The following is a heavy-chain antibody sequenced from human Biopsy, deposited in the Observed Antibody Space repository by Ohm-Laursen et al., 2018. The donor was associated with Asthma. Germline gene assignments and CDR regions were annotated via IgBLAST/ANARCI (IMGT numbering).Heavy chain of an antibody. CDR1: GYTFNSAG. Sequence: GSVKVSCKTSGYTFNSAGITWVRQAPGQGLEWMGWISVYNGNTKVAQKLQDRVTMTTDTSTSTAYMELRSLRSDDTAVYFCARAVDYSHYYGIDVWGQGTTVTVS. J-gene: IGHJ6*02. CDR2: ISVYNGNT. CDR3: ARAVDYSHYYGIDV. D-gene: IGHD3-10*01. V-gene: IGHV1-18*01.